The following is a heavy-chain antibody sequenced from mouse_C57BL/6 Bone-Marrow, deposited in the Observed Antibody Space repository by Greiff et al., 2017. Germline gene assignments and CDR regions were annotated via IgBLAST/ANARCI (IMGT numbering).Heavy chain of an antibody. CDR2: INPGSGGT. Sequence: QVQLQQSGAELVRPGTSVKVSCKASGYAFTNYLIEWVKQRPGQGLEWIGVINPGSGGTNYNEKFKGKATLTAYKSSSTAYMQLSSLTSEDSAVYFCARTLYYDLDYYAMDYWGQGTSVTVSS. CDR3: ARTLYYDLDYYAMDY. D-gene: IGHD2-4*01. J-gene: IGHJ4*01. CDR1: GYAFTNYL. V-gene: IGHV1-54*01.